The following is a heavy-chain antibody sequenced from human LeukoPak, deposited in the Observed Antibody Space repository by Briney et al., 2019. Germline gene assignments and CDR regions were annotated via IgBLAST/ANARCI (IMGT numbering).Heavy chain of an antibody. CDR3: ARDRGSGWFVY. CDR2: ISAYNGNT. CDR1: GYTFTSYG. V-gene: IGHV1-18*01. D-gene: IGHD6-19*01. J-gene: IGHJ4*02. Sequence: ASVRVSCKASGYTFTSYGISWVRQAPGQGLEWMGWISAYNGNTNYAQNLQGRVTMTTDTSTTTAYMELRSLRSDDTAVYYCARDRGSGWFVYWGQGTLVTVSS.